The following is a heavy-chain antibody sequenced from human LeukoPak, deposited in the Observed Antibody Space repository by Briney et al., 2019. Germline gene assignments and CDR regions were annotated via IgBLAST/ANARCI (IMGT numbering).Heavy chain of an antibody. CDR1: GGSISSSSYY. Sequence: PSETLSLTCTVSGGSISSSSYYWGWIRQPPGKGLEWIGSIYYSGSTYYNPSLKSRVTISVDTSKNQFSLKLSSVTAADTAVYYCARDPGGGYFDWINWFDPWGQGTLATVSS. J-gene: IGHJ5*02. CDR2: IYYSGST. V-gene: IGHV4-39*07. CDR3: ARDPGGGYFDWINWFDP. D-gene: IGHD3-9*01.